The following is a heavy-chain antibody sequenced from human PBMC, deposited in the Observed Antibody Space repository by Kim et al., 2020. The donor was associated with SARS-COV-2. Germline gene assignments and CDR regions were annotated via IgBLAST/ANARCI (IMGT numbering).Heavy chain of an antibody. D-gene: IGHD3-3*01. Sequence: GGSLRLSCAASGFTVHDNYVSWVRQAPEKRLEWVSVIYEGDTIYYADSVKGRFTISSDSSKNTVYLQMNSLRAEDTAVYYCTRWRDLGLWGQGTLVTVSS. CDR3: TRWRDLGL. V-gene: IGHV3-53*01. CDR2: IYEGDTI. J-gene: IGHJ4*02. CDR1: GFTVHDNY.